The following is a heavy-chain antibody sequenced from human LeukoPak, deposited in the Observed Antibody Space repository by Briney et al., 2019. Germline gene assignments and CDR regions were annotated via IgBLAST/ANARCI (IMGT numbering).Heavy chain of an antibody. D-gene: IGHD3-3*01. J-gene: IGHJ4*02. V-gene: IGHV1-18*01. CDR1: GGTFSNYV. Sequence: ASVKVSCKASGGTFSNYVISWVRQAPGQGLEWMGWISAYNGNTNYAQKLQGRVTMTTDTSTSTAYMELRSLRSDDTAVYHCARVESIFGVVIRVFDYWGQGTLVTVSS. CDR2: ISAYNGNT. CDR3: ARVESIFGVVIRVFDY.